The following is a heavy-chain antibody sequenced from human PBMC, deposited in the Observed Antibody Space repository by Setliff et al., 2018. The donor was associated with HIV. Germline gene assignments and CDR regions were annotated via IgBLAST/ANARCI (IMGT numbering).Heavy chain of an antibody. Sequence: SETLSLTCTVSGGSIDTGGYYWSWIRQHPGKGLEWIGYIFYSGSTYYNPSLKSRVTLSVDTSKNRFFLKLTSVTAADAAVYYFALSSSSPNYYYYYMDVWGKGTTVTAP. J-gene: IGHJ6*03. CDR1: GGSIDTGGYY. CDR2: IFYSGST. V-gene: IGHV4-31*03. CDR3: ALSSSSPNYYYYYMDV. D-gene: IGHD6-6*01.